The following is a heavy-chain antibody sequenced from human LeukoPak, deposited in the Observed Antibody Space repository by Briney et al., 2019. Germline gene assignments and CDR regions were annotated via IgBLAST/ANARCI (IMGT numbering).Heavy chain of an antibody. V-gene: IGHV4-34*01. CDR3: ARGRIKLQLRGYYYGMDV. J-gene: IGHJ6*02. CDR2: INHSGST. CDR1: GGSFSGYY. D-gene: IGHD5-18*01. Sequence: SETLSLTCAVYGGSFSGYYWSWIRQPPGKGLEWIGEINHSGSTNYNPSPKSRVTISVDTSKNQFSLKLSSVTAADTAVYYCARGRIKLQLRGYYYGMDVWGQGTTVTVSS.